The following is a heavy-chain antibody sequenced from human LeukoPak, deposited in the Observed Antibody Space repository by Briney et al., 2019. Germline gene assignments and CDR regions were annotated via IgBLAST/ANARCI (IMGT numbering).Heavy chain of an antibody. Sequence: ASVKVSCKASGYTFTGYYMHWVRQAPGQGLEWMGWINPNSGGTNYAQKFQGWVTMTRDTSISTAYMELSRLRSDDTAVYYCARGGYSYGYHRGVYFDYWGQGTLVTVSS. CDR1: GYTFTGYY. J-gene: IGHJ4*02. CDR2: INPNSGGT. D-gene: IGHD5-18*01. V-gene: IGHV1-2*04. CDR3: ARGGYSYGYHRGVYFDY.